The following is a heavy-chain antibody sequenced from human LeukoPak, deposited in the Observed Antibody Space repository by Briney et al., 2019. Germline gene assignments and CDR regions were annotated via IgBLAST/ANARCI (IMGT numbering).Heavy chain of an antibody. CDR1: GYSFTSHW. CDR3: ARIGSGSYLGNSDWFDP. J-gene: IGHJ5*02. CDR2: IYPGDSDT. D-gene: IGHD3-10*01. V-gene: IGHV5-51*01. Sequence: GESLKISCKGSGYSFTSHWIGWVRQMPGKGLEWMGIIYPGDSDTRYSPSFQGQVTISADKSISTAYLQWSSLKASDTAMYYCARIGSGSYLGNSDWFDPWGQGTLVTVSS.